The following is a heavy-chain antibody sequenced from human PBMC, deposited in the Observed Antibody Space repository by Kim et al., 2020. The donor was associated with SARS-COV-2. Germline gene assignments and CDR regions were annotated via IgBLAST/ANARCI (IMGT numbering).Heavy chain of an antibody. V-gene: IGHV4-34*01. Sequence: SETLSLTCAVYGGSFNGYYWSWIRQPPGKGLEWIGEINHRGSTNYNPSLKSRVTISIDTSKNQFSLKLSSVTAADTAVYYCARVGDYVWGSYRHFWGQGTLVTVSS. CDR2: INHRGST. J-gene: IGHJ4*02. CDR3: ARVGDYVWGSYRHF. CDR1: GGSFNGYY. D-gene: IGHD3-16*02.